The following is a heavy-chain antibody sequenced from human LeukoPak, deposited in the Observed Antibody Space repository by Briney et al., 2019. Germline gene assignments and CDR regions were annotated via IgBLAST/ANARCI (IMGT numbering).Heavy chain of an antibody. D-gene: IGHD3-10*01. CDR3: AHICGSGSPYFDY. CDR1: GFALSTSGVG. V-gene: IGHV2-5*02. CDR2: MYLDGDN. Sequence: SGPTLLKPTQTLTLTCTFSGFALSTSGVGVAWSRQPPGKALERLAPMYLDGDNRYTPSLKNRPPLIKDTSKNQVVLTMTIMDPVDTATYYCAHICGSGSPYFDYWGQGTLVTVSS. J-gene: IGHJ4*02.